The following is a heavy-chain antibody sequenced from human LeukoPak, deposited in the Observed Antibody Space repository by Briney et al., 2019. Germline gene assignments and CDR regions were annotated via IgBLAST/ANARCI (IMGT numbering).Heavy chain of an antibody. CDR2: IWYDGSNK. D-gene: IGHD3-22*01. Sequence: GGSLRLSCAASGFTFSSYGMHWVRQAPGKGLEWVAVIWYDGSNKYYADSVKGRFTISRDNSKNTLYLQMNSLRAEDTAVYYCARGNYYYDSSGRLGFDYWGQGTLVTVPS. CDR1: GFTFSSYG. J-gene: IGHJ4*02. CDR3: ARGNYYYDSSGRLGFDY. V-gene: IGHV3-33*01.